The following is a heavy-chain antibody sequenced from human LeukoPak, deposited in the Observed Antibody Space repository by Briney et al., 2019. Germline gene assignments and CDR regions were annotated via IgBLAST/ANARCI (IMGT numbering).Heavy chain of an antibody. Sequence: SETLSLTCTVSGSSISDNIYYWGWIRQPPGKGLEWIGYIYHSGSTYYKPSLESRVTISLDTSKNQFSLNLTSVTAADTAVYYCARSPGHVSTAPNDYWGQGALVTVSS. CDR2: IYHSGST. CDR1: GSSISDNIYY. V-gene: IGHV4-39*07. D-gene: IGHD4-17*01. J-gene: IGHJ4*02. CDR3: ARSPGHVSTAPNDY.